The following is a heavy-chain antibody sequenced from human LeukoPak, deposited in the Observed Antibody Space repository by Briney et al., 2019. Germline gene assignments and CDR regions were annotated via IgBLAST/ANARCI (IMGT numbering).Heavy chain of an antibody. CDR1: GFTFSSYA. Sequence: PGGSLRLSCAAPGFTFSSYAMSWVRQAPGKGLEWVSAISGSGGSTYYADSVKGRFTISRDNSKNTLYVQMNSLRAEDTAVYYCAKGVAAAVYYFDYWGQGTLVTVSS. J-gene: IGHJ4*02. D-gene: IGHD6-13*01. CDR3: AKGVAAAVYYFDY. V-gene: IGHV3-23*01. CDR2: ISGSGGST.